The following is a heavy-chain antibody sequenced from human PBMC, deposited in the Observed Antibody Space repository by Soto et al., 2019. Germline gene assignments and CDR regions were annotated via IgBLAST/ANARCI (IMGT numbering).Heavy chain of an antibody. V-gene: IGHV6-1*01. Sequence: SQTLSLTCAISGDSVSSNSAAWNWIRQPPSRGLEWLGRTYYRSKWYNDYAVSVKSRITINPDTSKNQFSLQLNSVTPEDTAVYYCARGSLKSSWLGYYYYYGMDVWGQGTTVTVSS. J-gene: IGHJ6*02. CDR2: TYYRSKWYN. D-gene: IGHD6-13*01. CDR1: GDSVSSNSAA. CDR3: ARGSLKSSWLGYYYYYGMDV.